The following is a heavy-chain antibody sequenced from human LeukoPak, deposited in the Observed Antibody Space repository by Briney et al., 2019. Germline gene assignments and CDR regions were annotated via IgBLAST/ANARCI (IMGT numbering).Heavy chain of an antibody. V-gene: IGHV4-59*01. CDR3: GRVDASGSVL. CDR2: IYYTGST. J-gene: IGHJ3*01. Sequence: SEALSLICTVSGGSMSGYYWSWIRQPPGKGLEWIGYIYYTGSTSYNPSLKSRVTISVETSKKQFSMRLSSVTAADTAVYYCGRVDASGSVLWGQGTMVTVSS. CDR1: GGSMSGYY. D-gene: IGHD5-12*01.